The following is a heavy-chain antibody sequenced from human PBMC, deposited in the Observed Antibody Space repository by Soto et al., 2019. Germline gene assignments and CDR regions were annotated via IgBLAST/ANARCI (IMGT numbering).Heavy chain of an antibody. CDR3: VKDDGGYPSTAPH. Sequence: EVQLLESGGGLVQPGGSLRLSCAASGITISNYPMSWVRQAPGKGLDWVSGISGSGDRTYYADSAKGRFSISKDISKNSLSLPRDSLGVEDTAVYFCVKDDGGYPSTAPHWGQGTLVTVSS. V-gene: IGHV3-23*01. CDR1: GITISNYP. J-gene: IGHJ4*02. D-gene: IGHD3-22*01. CDR2: ISGSGDRT.